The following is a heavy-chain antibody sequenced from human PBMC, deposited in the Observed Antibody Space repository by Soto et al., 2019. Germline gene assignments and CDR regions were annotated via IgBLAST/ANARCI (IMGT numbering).Heavy chain of an antibody. CDR1: GFTFSSYA. CDR2: ISGSGGST. Sequence: GGSLRLSCAASGFTFSSYAMSWVRQAPGKGLEWVSAISGSGGSTYYADSVKGRFTISRDNSENTLYLQMNSLRAEDTAVYYCAKDHDSSGYPIDYWGQGTLVTVSS. CDR3: AKDHDSSGYPIDY. V-gene: IGHV3-23*01. D-gene: IGHD3-22*01. J-gene: IGHJ4*02.